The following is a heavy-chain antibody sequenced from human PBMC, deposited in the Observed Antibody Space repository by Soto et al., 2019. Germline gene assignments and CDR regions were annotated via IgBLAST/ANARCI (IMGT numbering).Heavy chain of an antibody. V-gene: IGHV3-15*01. J-gene: IGHJ4*02. D-gene: IGHD2-2*01. Sequence: PGGSLRLSCAASGFTFSNAWMSWVRQAPGKGLEWVGRIKSKTDGGTTDYAAPVKGRFTISRDDSKNTLYLQMNSLKTEDTAVYYCTTDYAGGPGTNYWGQGTLVTVSS. CDR3: TTDYAGGPGTNY. CDR2: IKSKTDGGTT. CDR1: GFTFSNAW.